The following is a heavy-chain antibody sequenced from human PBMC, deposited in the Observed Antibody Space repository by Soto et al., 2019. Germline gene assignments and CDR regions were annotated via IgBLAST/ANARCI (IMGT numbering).Heavy chain of an antibody. D-gene: IGHD3-10*01. V-gene: IGHV5-51*01. CDR1: GYSFTSYW. CDR2: IYPGDSDT. Sequence: GESLKISCKGSGYSFTSYWIGWVRQMPGKGLEWMGIIYPGDSDTRYSPSFQGQVTISADKSISTAYLQWSSLKASDTAMYYCARSEWFGELLQPNDYWGQGTLVTVSS. CDR3: ARSEWFGELLQPNDY. J-gene: IGHJ4*02.